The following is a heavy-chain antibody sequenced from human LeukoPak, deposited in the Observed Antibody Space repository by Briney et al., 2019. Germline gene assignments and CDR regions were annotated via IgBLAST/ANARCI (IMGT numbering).Heavy chain of an antibody. V-gene: IGHV3-23*01. D-gene: IGHD3-10*01. J-gene: IGHJ4*02. CDR3: ARGIGELWFGELSPVS. Sequence: GGSLRLSCAASGFTFRSYAMSWVRQPPGKGLEWVSAVSDSGDATRYADSVKGRFTISRDNAKNSLYLQMNSLRAGDTAVYYCARGIGELWFGELSPVSWGQGTLVTVSS. CDR2: VSDSGDAT. CDR1: GFTFRSYA.